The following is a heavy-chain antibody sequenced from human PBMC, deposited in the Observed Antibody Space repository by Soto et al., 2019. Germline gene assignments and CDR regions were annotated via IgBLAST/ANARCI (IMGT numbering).Heavy chain of an antibody. CDR3: ARGRVVAPHH. D-gene: IGHD2-15*01. CDR1: GGSISSGGYS. CDR2: IYHSGST. Sequence: QLQLQESGSGLVKPSQTLSLTCAVSGGSISSGGYSWSWIRQPPGKGLEWIGYIYHSGSTYYNPPPKSRFTISEDRSKTQFPRRLGSVTAADTAVYYWARGRVVAPHHGGQGTLVTVPS. V-gene: IGHV4-30-2*01. J-gene: IGHJ4*02.